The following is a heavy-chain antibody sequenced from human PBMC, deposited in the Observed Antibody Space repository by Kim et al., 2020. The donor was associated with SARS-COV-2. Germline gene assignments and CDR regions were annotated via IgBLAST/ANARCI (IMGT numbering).Heavy chain of an antibody. Sequence: PSLKSRVTISVDTSKNQFSLKLSSVTAADTAVYYCARGSGITGTLSEADYWGQGTLVTVSS. J-gene: IGHJ4*02. CDR3: ARGSGITGTLSEADY. D-gene: IGHD1-20*01. V-gene: IGHV4-30-2*04.